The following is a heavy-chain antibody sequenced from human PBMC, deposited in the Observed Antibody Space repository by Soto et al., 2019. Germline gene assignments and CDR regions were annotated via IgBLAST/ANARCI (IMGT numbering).Heavy chain of an antibody. J-gene: IGHJ3*01. CDR3: ATRPLLRGAP. D-gene: IGHD3-16*01. Sequence: EVQLVESGGGLIQPEGSLRLSCEGSGFTFSSNEMNWVRQAPGKGLEWVSLIWTSGSTAYADSVKGRFTISRDNSKSALYLHMSSLRAEDTAVYYCATRPLLRGAPWGQGTMVTVSS. CDR2: IWTSGST. CDR1: GFTFSSNE. V-gene: IGHV3-53*01.